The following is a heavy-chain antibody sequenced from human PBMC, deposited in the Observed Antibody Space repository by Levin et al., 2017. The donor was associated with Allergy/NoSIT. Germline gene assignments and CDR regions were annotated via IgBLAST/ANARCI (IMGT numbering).Heavy chain of an antibody. D-gene: IGHD6-19*01. Sequence: GGSLRLSCAASGFTFSSYWMSWVRQAPGKGLEWVAIIKQDGSEKYYVDSLKGRFTISRDNAKNSVYLQMNSLRAEDTAVYYCARDTGSQWGMDVWGQGTTVTVSS. V-gene: IGHV3-7*01. J-gene: IGHJ6*02. CDR2: IKQDGSEK. CDR1: GFTFSSYW. CDR3: ARDTGSQWGMDV.